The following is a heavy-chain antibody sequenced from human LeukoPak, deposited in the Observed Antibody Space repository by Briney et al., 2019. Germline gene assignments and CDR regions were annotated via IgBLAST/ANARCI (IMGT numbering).Heavy chain of an antibody. V-gene: IGHV1-69*05. J-gene: IGHJ3*01. CDR1: GGSVSTFA. CDR3: ARAGSPGEYYDSRYQPIPIYAFNV. CDR2: IIPASGTT. Sequence: SVKVSCKASGGSVSTFAISWVRQAPGQGLEWVGGIIPASGTTDYAQKFQGRVTITTNVSTNTAFLQLISPTSEDTATYFCARAGSPGEYYDSRYQPIPIYAFNVWGQGTMITVSS. D-gene: IGHD3-22*01.